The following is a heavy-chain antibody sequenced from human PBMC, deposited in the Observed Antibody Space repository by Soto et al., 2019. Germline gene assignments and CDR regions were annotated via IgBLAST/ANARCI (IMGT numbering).Heavy chain of an antibody. V-gene: IGHV1-46*03. CDR3: AGEFLLF. CDR2: INPSGDSP. CDR1: GDIFTNYY. J-gene: IGHJ4*02. Sequence: GASVKVSCKASGDIFTNYYIHWVRQPPGQGLEWMGIINPSGDSPTYAQKFQGRVTMTRDASTSTVYMELSSLRSEDTAVYYCAGEFLLFWGQGTPVTVSS.